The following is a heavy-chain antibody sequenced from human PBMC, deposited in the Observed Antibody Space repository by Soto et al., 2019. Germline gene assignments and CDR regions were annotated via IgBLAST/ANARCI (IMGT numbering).Heavy chain of an antibody. D-gene: IGHD1-26*01. Sequence: SETLSLTCTVSGGSFSPNYWSWIRQPPGKGLEWIGYIYYSGSTNYNPSLKSRVTISVDTSKNQFSLKLSSVTAADTAVYYCASDSAGIVGATGSFDYRGQGTLVTVSS. CDR3: ASDSAGIVGATGSFDY. CDR2: IYYSGST. CDR1: GGSFSPNY. J-gene: IGHJ4*02. V-gene: IGHV4-59*08.